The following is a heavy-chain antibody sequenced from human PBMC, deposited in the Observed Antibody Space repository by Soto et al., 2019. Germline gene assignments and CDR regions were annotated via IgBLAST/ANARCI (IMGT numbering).Heavy chain of an antibody. Sequence: PSETLSLTCTVSGGSISSGDYYWSWIRQPPGKGLEWIGYIYYSGSTYYNPSLKSRVTISVDTSKNQFSLKLSSVTAADTAVYYCARVGLGYCSSTSRYTGRNWFDPWGQGTLVTVSS. CDR2: IYYSGST. CDR1: GGSISSGDYY. V-gene: IGHV4-30-4*01. D-gene: IGHD2-2*02. J-gene: IGHJ5*02. CDR3: ARVGLGYCSSTSRYTGRNWFDP.